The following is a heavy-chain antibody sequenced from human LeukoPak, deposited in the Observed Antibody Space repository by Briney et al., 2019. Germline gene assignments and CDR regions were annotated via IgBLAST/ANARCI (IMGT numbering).Heavy chain of an antibody. CDR1: GGSISSHY. V-gene: IGHV4-59*11. Sequence: SETLSLTCTVSGGSISSHYWSWIRQPPGKGLEWIGYIYYSGSTNYNPSLKSRVTISVDTSKNQFSLKLSSVTAADTAVYYCASSKKEFYFDIWGQGTMVTVSS. CDR2: IYYSGST. D-gene: IGHD3-10*01. J-gene: IGHJ3*02. CDR3: ASSKKEFYFDI.